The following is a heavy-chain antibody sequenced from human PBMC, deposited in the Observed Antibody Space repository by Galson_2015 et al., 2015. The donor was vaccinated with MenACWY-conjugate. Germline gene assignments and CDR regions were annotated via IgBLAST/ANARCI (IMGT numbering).Heavy chain of an antibody. CDR1: GFTFGDYA. CDR3: VKDGISSNLYYYFQY. V-gene: IGHV3-43D*03. J-gene: IGHJ4*02. CDR2: IAYDGSGT. Sequence: SLRLSCAASGFTFGDYAMHWVRQAPGKGLEWVSLIAYDGSGTHYADSVKGRFTVSRDNTKNSLSLQMNSLRPEDTALYYCVKDGISSNLYYYFQYWGQGILVTVSS. D-gene: IGHD6-13*01.